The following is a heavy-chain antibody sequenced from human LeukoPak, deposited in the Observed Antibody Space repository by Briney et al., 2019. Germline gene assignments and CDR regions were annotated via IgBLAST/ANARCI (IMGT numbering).Heavy chain of an antibody. J-gene: IGHJ4*02. V-gene: IGHV4-59*01. D-gene: IGHD4-17*01. CDR3: ARGLNRNDYGDYGY. CDR2: IYYSGST. CDR1: GGSISSYY. Sequence: SETLSLTCTVSGGSISSYYWSWIRQPPGKGLEWIGYIYYSGSTNYNPSLKSRVTISVDTSKNQFSLKLSSVTAADTAVYYCARGLNRNDYGDYGYWGQGTLVTVSS.